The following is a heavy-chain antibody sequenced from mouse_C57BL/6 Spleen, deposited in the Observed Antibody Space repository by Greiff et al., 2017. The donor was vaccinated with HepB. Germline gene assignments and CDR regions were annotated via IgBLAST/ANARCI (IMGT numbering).Heavy chain of an antibody. Sequence: VQLQQSGAELVKPGASVKISCKASGYAFSSYWMNCVKQRPGKGLEWIGQIYPGDGDTNYNGKFKGKATLTADKSSSTAYMQLSSLTSEDSAVYFCARSDDGYSWFAYWGQGTLVTVSA. CDR1: GYAFSSYW. V-gene: IGHV1-80*01. CDR3: ARSDDGYSWFAY. J-gene: IGHJ3*01. CDR2: IYPGDGDT. D-gene: IGHD2-3*01.